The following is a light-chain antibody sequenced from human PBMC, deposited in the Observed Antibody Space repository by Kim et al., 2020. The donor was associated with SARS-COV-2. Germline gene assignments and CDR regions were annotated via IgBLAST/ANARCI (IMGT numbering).Light chain of an antibody. CDR1: QYIDNW. V-gene: IGKV3-11*01. CDR2: DAS. Sequence: EIVLTQSPATLSLSPGERATLSCRASQYIDNWVAWYQQKPGQVPRLLIYDASNRATGIPARFSGSGSGTDFTLTISSLEPEDFAVYYCQHRRTWPLTFVQGTKLEI. CDR3: QHRRTWPLT. J-gene: IGKJ2*01.